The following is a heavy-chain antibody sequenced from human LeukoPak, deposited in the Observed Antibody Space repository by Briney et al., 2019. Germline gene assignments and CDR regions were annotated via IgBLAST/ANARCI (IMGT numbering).Heavy chain of an antibody. CDR3: ARDPSGYSNAFDI. V-gene: IGHV3-53*01. CDR2: IYNDGRT. J-gene: IGHJ3*02. CDR1: GFIVSSNY. D-gene: IGHD3-22*01. Sequence: GGSLRLSCAASGFIVSSNYMSWVRQAPGKGLEWVSVIYNDGRTYYADSVKGRFTIFRDNSKNTLYLQMNSLRADDTAMYYWARDPSGYSNAFDIWGQGTMVTVSS.